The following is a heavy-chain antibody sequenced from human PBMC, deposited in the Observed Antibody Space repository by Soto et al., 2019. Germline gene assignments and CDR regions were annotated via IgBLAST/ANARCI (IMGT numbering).Heavy chain of an antibody. CDR2: IDGGGQTT. CDR1: GFTFSSYA. V-gene: IGHV3-23*01. CDR3: VRAAGIAAAGSSQGVL. Sequence: EVQMLESGGDLIQPGGSLRLSCATSGFTFSSYAMSWVRQTSGKGLEWVSSIDGGGQTTYYAACVKGRFTISRDNSKNTVSLQMDSLTGEDSALYYCVRAAGIAAAGSSQGVLWGQGTLVTVSS. J-gene: IGHJ4*02. D-gene: IGHD6-13*01.